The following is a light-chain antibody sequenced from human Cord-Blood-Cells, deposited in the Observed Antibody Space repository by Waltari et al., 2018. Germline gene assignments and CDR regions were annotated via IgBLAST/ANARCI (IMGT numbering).Light chain of an antibody. Sequence: IQLTQSPSSLSASVGDRVTITSRASQSISSYLNWYQQKPGKAPKLLIYATSSLQSGVPSRFSGSGYGTDFTLTTSSLQPEDFATYYYQQGHSTFGQGTKVAIK. CDR2: ATS. J-gene: IGKJ1*01. CDR3: QQGHST. V-gene: IGKV1-39*01. CDR1: QSISSY.